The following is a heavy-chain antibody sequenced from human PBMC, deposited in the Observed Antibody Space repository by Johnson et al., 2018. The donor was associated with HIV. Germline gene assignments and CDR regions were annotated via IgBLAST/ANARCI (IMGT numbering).Heavy chain of an antibody. CDR1: GFTVSSHY. CDR2: IYRGGNT. Sequence: VQLVESGGGLIQPGGSLRLSCAASGFTVSSHYMSWVRQSPGKGLEWLSVIYRGGNTYYADSVKGRFTISRDNSKNTLYLQMNSLRAEDTAVYYCARGSTMRVSAFDLWGQGTMVTVSS. V-gene: IGHV3-53*01. CDR3: ARGSTMRVSAFDL. D-gene: IGHD3-22*01. J-gene: IGHJ3*01.